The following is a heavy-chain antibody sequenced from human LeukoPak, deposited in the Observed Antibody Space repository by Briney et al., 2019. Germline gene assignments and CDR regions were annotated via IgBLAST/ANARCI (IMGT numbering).Heavy chain of an antibody. CDR1: GFPFSYYW. D-gene: IGHD3-22*01. J-gene: IGHJ4*02. Sequence: GGSLRLSCAASGFPFSYYWMSWVRQAPGKGPEWVANIKQDGTEKYYVDSVKGRFTISRDNAKNSLYLQMNSLRAEDTAVYYCARHYYDTSGYYGRDYFDYWGQGTLVTVSS. V-gene: IGHV3-7*01. CDR3: ARHYYDTSGYYGRDYFDY. CDR2: IKQDGTEK.